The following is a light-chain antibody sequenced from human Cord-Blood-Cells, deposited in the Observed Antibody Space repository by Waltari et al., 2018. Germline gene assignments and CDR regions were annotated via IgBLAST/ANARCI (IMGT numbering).Light chain of an antibody. J-gene: IGLJ1*01. Sequence: QSALTQPRAVSGSPGQSVTISCTGTSSDVGGYNSVSWYQQHPGKAPKLMIYEVSKRPSGVPDLFSGSKSGNTASLTISGLQAEDEADYYCCSYAGSYVFGTGTKVTVL. CDR1: SSDVGGYNS. CDR3: CSYAGSYV. CDR2: EVS. V-gene: IGLV2-11*01.